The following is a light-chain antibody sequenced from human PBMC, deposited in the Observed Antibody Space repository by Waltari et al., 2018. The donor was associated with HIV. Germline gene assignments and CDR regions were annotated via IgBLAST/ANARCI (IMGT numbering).Light chain of an antibody. V-gene: IGKV1-5*03. Sequence: DIQMTQFPSSLSASTGDRVTITCRASQSIGSWLAWYQQKPGKAPKLLIYKASDLESGVPSRFSGRGSGTEFTLTISRLQPDDSATYYCQQYDTSSPTFGQGTKVEVK. CDR3: QQYDTSSPT. J-gene: IGKJ1*01. CDR1: QSIGSW. CDR2: KAS.